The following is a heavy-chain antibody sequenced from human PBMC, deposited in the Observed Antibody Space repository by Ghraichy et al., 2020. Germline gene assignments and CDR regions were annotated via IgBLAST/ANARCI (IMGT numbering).Heavy chain of an antibody. Sequence: SETLSLTCTVSGASISSDYWSWIRQPPRKGLEWIGNIYYSGTTNYNPSRKSRVTISVDTSKKQFSLKLSSVTAADTAVYYCARDDRTYGMDVWGQGTTVTVSS. V-gene: IGHV4-59*01. CDR2: IYYSGTT. CDR3: ARDDRTYGMDV. CDR1: GASISSDY. J-gene: IGHJ6*02.